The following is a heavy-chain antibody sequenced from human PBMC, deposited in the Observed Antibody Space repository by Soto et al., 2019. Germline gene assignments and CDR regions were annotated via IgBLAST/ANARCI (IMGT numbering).Heavy chain of an antibody. J-gene: IGHJ4*02. CDR1: GFTFSSYA. CDR2: ISYDGSNK. Sequence: GGSLRLSCAASGFTFSSYAMHWVRQAPGKGLEWVAVISYDGSNKYYADSVKGRFTISRDNSKNTLYLQMNSLRAEDTAVYYCARDGHFWSAQGILTGYPDYWGQGTLVTVSS. D-gene: IGHD3-9*01. CDR3: ARDGHFWSAQGILTGYPDY. V-gene: IGHV3-30-3*01.